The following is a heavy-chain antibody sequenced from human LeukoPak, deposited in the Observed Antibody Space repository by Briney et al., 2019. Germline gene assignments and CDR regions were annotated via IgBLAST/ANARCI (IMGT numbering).Heavy chain of an antibody. CDR3: ARWYYDSSGYYWGGPFDY. D-gene: IGHD3-22*01. V-gene: IGHV4-39*01. J-gene: IGHJ4*02. CDR1: AGSISSSSYY. CDR2: IYYSGSS. Sequence: SQTLSLICPLAAGSISSSSYYWGWIRQPPGKGLEWFGSIYYSGSSYYNPSLKNRVTISVHTSKNQFSLKLSSVTAADTAVYYCARWYYDSSGYYWGGPFDYWGQGTLVTVSS.